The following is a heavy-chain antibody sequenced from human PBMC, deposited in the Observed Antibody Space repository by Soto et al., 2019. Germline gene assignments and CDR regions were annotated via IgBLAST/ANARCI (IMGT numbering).Heavy chain of an antibody. CDR2: IHKNGST. J-gene: IGHJ5*02. CDR3: ARSLRTRLYNWFDP. V-gene: IGHV4-59*01. CDR1: GGSISTYF. D-gene: IGHD2-2*01. Sequence: SETLSLTYTVSGGSISTYFWSWIRQPPGKGLEWIGYIHKNGSTDYNPALKSRVTILLDMSNKQFSLKLSSVTAADTAVYYCARSLRTRLYNWFDPWGQGTRVT.